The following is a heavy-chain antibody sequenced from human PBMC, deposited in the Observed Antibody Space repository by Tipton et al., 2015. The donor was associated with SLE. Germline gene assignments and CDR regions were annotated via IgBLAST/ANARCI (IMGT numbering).Heavy chain of an antibody. CDR2: IYPDNSDT. V-gene: IGHV5-51*03. CDR3: ARLIRDWYFDL. Sequence: QLVQSGAEVKKSGESLKISCKGSGYIFTTYWIGWVRQMPGKGLEWMGIIYPDNSDTRYSPSFQGQVTFSVDKSISTAYLQWSSLKAADTAMYYCARLIRDWYFDLWGRGTLVTVSS. J-gene: IGHJ2*01. D-gene: IGHD3-16*01. CDR1: GYIFTTYW.